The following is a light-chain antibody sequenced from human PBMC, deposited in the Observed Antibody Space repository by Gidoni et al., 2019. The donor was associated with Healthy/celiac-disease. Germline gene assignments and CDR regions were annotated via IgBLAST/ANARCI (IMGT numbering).Light chain of an antibody. Sequence: EIVLTQSPGTLSLSPGERATLSCRASQSVSSSYLAWYQQKPGQAPRLLIYGASSRATGIPDRFRGSGSGTDFTLTISRREPEDFAVYYCQQYGSLTWTFXXXTKVEIK. CDR2: GAS. J-gene: IGKJ1*01. CDR3: QQYGSLTWT. V-gene: IGKV3-20*01. CDR1: QSVSSSY.